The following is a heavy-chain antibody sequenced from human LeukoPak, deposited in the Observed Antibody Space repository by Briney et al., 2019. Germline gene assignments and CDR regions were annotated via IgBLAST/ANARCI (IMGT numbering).Heavy chain of an antibody. Sequence: PGGSLRLSCAASGFTFSSYAMSWVRQAPGKGLEWVSAISGSGGSTYYADSVKGRFTISRDNSKNTLYLQMNSLRAEDTAVYYCVKAEAARTGYYYYYMDVWGKGTTVTVSS. J-gene: IGHJ6*03. CDR2: ISGSGGST. CDR1: GFTFSSYA. D-gene: IGHD6-6*01. V-gene: IGHV3-23*01. CDR3: VKAEAARTGYYYYYMDV.